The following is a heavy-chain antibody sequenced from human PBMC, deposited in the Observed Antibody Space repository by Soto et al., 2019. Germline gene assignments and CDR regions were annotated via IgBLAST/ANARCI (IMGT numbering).Heavy chain of an antibody. Sequence: GGSLRLSCAASGFTFSSYSMNWVRQAPGKGLEWVSSISSSSSYIYYADSVKGRFTISRDNAKNSLYLQMNSLRAEDTAVYYCARPESSKGLLRAFDIWGQGTMVTVSS. V-gene: IGHV3-21*01. J-gene: IGHJ3*02. CDR2: ISSSSSYI. CDR1: GFTFSSYS. D-gene: IGHD3-22*01. CDR3: ARPESSKGLLRAFDI.